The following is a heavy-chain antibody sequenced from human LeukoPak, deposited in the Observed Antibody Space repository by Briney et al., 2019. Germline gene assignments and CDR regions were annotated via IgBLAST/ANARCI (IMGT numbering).Heavy chain of an antibody. CDR3: AREGSRRRGWFDP. D-gene: IGHD3-10*01. Sequence: KASQTLSLTCAVSGGSISSGGYYWSWIRQPPGKGLEWIGEINHSGSTNYNPSLKSRVTISVDTSKNQFSLKLSSVTAADTAVYYCAREGSRRRGWFDPWGQGTLVTVSS. V-gene: IGHV4-30-2*01. J-gene: IGHJ5*02. CDR1: GGSISSGGYY. CDR2: INHSGST.